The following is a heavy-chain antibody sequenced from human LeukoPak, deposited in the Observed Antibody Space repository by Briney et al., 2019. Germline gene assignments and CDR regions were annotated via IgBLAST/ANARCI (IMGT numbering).Heavy chain of an antibody. J-gene: IGHJ4*02. CDR2: IYYSGST. Sequence: TSASLSLTCTVSGGSISSGGYYWSWLRQHPGKGLERFGYIYYSGSTYYNPSLKSRVTISVDTSKSQFSLKLSSVTAADTAVYYCARDYSYFDYWGQGTLVTVSS. CDR1: GGSISSGGYY. D-gene: IGHD2-15*01. V-gene: IGHV4-31*03. CDR3: ARDYSYFDY.